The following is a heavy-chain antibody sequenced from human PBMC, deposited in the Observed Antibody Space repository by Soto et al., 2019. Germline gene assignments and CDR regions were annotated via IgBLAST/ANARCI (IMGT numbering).Heavy chain of an antibody. CDR2: ISDSGST. Sequence: SETLSLTCTVSGGSISFYYWSWIRQPPGKGVEWIGYISDSGSTNYKSSLKSRVTISVDTSKNQFSLKLSSVTAADTAVYYCAGVEKYCSSTSPPPCCYYMDVWGKGTTVTVSS. D-gene: IGHD2-2*01. J-gene: IGHJ6*03. CDR1: GGSISFYY. V-gene: IGHV4-59*01. CDR3: AGVEKYCSSTSPPPCCYYMDV.